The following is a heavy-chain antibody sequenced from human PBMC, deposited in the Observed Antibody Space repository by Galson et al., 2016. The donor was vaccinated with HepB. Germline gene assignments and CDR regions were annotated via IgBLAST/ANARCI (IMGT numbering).Heavy chain of an antibody. CDR3: ARGPTLRSLEWVVDF. D-gene: IGHD3-3*01. Sequence: SLRLSCAASGFAFSDYWMHWVRQVPGQGPVWVSRINNYGMSTDYADSVKGRFTISRDNARNTLFLQMNSLRGEDTAVYYCARGPTLRSLEWVVDFWGQGIVVSVSS. CDR1: GFAFSDYW. CDR2: INNYGMST. J-gene: IGHJ4*02. V-gene: IGHV3-74*01.